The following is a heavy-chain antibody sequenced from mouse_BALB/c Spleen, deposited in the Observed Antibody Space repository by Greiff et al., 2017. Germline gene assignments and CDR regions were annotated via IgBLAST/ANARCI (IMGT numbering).Heavy chain of an antibody. CDR3: ATTGSYWYFDD. J-gene: IGHJ1*01. CDR1: GFNFKDTY. CDR2: IDPANGNT. V-gene: IGHV14-3*02. Sequence: VQLQQSGAELVKPGASVKLSCTASGFNFKDTYMHWVEQRPEQGLEWIGRIDPANGNTKYDPKFQGKATITAGTSSNTAYLQLSSLTSEDTAVYYGATTGSYWYFDDWGAGTTVTVSS.